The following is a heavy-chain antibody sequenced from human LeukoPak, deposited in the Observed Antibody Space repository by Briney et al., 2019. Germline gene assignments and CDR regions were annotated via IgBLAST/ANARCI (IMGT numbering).Heavy chain of an antibody. CDR3: AKRPGYSYGYSDY. D-gene: IGHD5-18*01. Sequence: PGGSLRLSCAASGFTFSTYAMSWVRQAPGKGLEWVSSISGSGSNTYYAASVKGRFTISRDNSKNTLYLQMNSLRAEDTALYYCAKRPGYSYGYSDYWGQGTLVTVSS. J-gene: IGHJ4*02. CDR2: ISGSGSNT. V-gene: IGHV3-23*01. CDR1: GFTFSTYA.